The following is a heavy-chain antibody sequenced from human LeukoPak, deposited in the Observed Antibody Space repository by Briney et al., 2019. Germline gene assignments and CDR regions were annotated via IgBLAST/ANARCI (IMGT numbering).Heavy chain of an antibody. CDR2: IFPGDSDT. D-gene: IGHD3-16*01. J-gene: IGHJ3*02. V-gene: IGHV5-51*01. Sequence: GESLKISCQISGYKFVSYWIGWVRQVPGKGLEWMGIIFPGDSDTRYSPSFEGQVTISADRSNNTAYLQWRSLEASDTAIYYCARRIFGGGGYAFDIWGQGTVVTVSS. CDR3: ARRIFGGGGYAFDI. CDR1: GYKFVSYW.